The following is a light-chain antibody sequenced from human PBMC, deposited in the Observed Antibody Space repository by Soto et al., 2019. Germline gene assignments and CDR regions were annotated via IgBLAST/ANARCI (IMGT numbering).Light chain of an antibody. J-gene: IGKJ1*01. CDR2: GAS. CDR3: QQYGTSPRT. CDR1: QSVTSSD. V-gene: IGKV3-20*01. Sequence: EIVLTQSPGTLSLSPGERATLSCRASQSVTSSDLAWYQQKPGQAPRLLIHGASSRATGIPDRFSGSGSGTDFTLTIRRLEPEDFAVYYCQQYGTSPRTFGHGTKVEVK.